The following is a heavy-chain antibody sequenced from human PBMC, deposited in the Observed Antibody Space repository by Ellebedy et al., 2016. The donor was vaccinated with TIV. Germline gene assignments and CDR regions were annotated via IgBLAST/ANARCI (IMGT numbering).Heavy chain of an antibody. Sequence: AASVKVSCKTSGYSFTAYYIHWVRQAPGQGPEWVEWINPDNGVTVYEQKLQGRVTITGDTSISTVYMELSSLRSDDTAIYYCVRDLTNPVTGDYWGQGTLVFVSS. CDR1: GYSFTAYY. D-gene: IGHD4-11*01. CDR3: VRDLTNPVTGDY. V-gene: IGHV1-2*02. J-gene: IGHJ4*02. CDR2: INPDNGVT.